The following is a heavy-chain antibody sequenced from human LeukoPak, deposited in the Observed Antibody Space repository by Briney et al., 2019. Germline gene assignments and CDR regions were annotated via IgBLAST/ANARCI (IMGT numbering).Heavy chain of an antibody. CDR2: INHSGST. CDR3: ARGPPTVYGGNGFYYVFDY. J-gene: IGHJ4*02. Sequence: SETLSLTCAVYGGSFSGYYCSWIRQPPGKGLEWIGEINHSGSTNYNPSLKSRVTISVDMSRNQFSLKLSSVTAADTAVFYCARGPPTVYGGNGFYYVFDYWGQGTLVTVSS. V-gene: IGHV4-34*01. CDR1: GGSFSGYY. D-gene: IGHD3-22*01.